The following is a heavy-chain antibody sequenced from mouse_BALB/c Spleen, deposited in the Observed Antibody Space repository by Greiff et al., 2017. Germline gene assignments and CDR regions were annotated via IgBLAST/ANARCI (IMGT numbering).Heavy chain of an antibody. J-gene: IGHJ4*01. Sequence: VQLVESGPGLVAPSQSLSITCTVSGFSLTSYGVHWVRQPPGKGLEWLGVIWAGGSTNYNSALMSRLSISKDNSKSQVFLKMNSLQTDDTAMYYCARDDYYGRYAMDYWGQGTSVTVSS. CDR1: GFSLTSYG. CDR3: ARDDYYGRYAMDY. V-gene: IGHV2-9*02. D-gene: IGHD1-2*01. CDR2: IWAGGST.